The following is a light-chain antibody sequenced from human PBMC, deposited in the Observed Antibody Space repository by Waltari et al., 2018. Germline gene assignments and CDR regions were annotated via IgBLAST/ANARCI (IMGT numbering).Light chain of an antibody. J-gene: IGKJ1*01. CDR1: QSVSRS. CDR2: GAS. Sequence: EVVLRQSAGLLSLSRGHSATLSCRASQSVSRSLAWYQQKPGQAPRLLIYGASSRATGVPDRFSGSGSGTDFSLTISRLEPEDFAVYYCQHYVRLPVSFGQGTKVEIK. CDR3: QHYVRLPVS. V-gene: IGKV3-20*01.